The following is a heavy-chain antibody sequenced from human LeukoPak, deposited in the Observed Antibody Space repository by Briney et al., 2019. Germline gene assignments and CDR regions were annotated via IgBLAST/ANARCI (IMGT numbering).Heavy chain of an antibody. CDR1: GFTPNTYA. D-gene: IGHD6-19*01. Sequence: PGGSLRLSCAASGFTPNTYAMSWVRQAPGKGLEWLSTISGSGRSTYYADSVKGRFTISRDNSNNTLYLQMTGLSADDTAVFFCAKDPSDVAVAYFFDSWGQGTLVTVSS. V-gene: IGHV3-23*01. J-gene: IGHJ4*02. CDR3: AKDPSDVAVAYFFDS. CDR2: ISGSGRST.